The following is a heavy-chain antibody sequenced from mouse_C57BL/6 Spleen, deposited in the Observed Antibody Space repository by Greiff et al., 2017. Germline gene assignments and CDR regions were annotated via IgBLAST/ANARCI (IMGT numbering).Heavy chain of an antibody. V-gene: IGHV1-82*01. D-gene: IGHD6-1*01. CDR1: GYAFSSSW. Sequence: VQLQQSGPELVKPGASVKISCKASGYAFSSSWMNWVKQRPGKGLEWIGRIYPGDGDTNYNGKFKGKATLTADRSSSTAYMQLSSLTSEDSAVYFCARLATGDYYAMDYWGQGTSVTVSS. J-gene: IGHJ4*01. CDR3: ARLATGDYYAMDY. CDR2: IYPGDGDT.